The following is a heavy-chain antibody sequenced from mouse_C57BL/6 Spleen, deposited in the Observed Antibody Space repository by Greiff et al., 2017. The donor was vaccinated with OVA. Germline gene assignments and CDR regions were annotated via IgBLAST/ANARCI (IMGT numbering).Heavy chain of an antibody. D-gene: IGHD1-1*01. V-gene: IGHV1-85*01. Sequence: QVQLQQSGPELVKPGASVKLSCKASGYTFTSYDINWVKQRPGQGLEWIGWIYPRDGSPKYNEKFKGKATLTVDKSSSTAYMELHSLTSEDSAVYFCARLRFYAMDDRGQGTSVTVS. CDR3: ARLRFYAMDD. CDR2: IYPRDGSP. J-gene: IGHJ4*01. CDR1: GYTFTSYD.